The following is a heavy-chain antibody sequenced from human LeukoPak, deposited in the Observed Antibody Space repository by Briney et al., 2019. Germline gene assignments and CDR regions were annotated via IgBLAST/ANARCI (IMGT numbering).Heavy chain of an antibody. V-gene: IGHV3-9*01. Sequence: GGSLRLSCAASGFTFDDYAMHWVRQAPGKGLEWVSGISWNSGSIGYADSVKGRFTISRDNAKNCLYLQMNSLRAEDTALYYCAKEGSGWSPSGWGQGTLVTVSS. CDR3: AKEGSGWSPSG. D-gene: IGHD6-19*01. CDR1: GFTFDDYA. CDR2: ISWNSGSI. J-gene: IGHJ4*02.